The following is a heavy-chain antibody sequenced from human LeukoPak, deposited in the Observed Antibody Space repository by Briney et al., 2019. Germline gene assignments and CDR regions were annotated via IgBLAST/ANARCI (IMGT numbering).Heavy chain of an antibody. CDR3: ARHRAADPSDAFDI. V-gene: IGHV4-39*01. D-gene: IGHD2-15*01. J-gene: IGHJ3*02. CDR2: MYQSGNT. CDR1: GGSISSISYY. Sequence: SETLSLTCTVSGGSISSISYYWGWIRQPPGKGLEWIGSMYQSGNTYYNPSLKSRVTISVDTSKNRFSLKLSSLTVADTAVYYCARHRAADPSDAFDIWGQGTMVTVS.